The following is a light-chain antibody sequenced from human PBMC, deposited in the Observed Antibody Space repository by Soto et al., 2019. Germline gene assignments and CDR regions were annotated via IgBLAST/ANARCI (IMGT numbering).Light chain of an antibody. CDR2: DAS. Sequence: DIQMTQSPSSLSASVGDRVTITCQASQDISNYLNWYQQKPGKAPKLLIYDASKLETGVPSRFRGSGSGTDFTFTISSLQPEDIATYYCQQYDTLPLTFGGGTKVEIK. J-gene: IGKJ4*01. CDR3: QQYDTLPLT. V-gene: IGKV1-33*01. CDR1: QDISNY.